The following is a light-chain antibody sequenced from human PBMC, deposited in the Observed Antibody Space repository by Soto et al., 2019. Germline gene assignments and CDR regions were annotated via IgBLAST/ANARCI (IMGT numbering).Light chain of an antibody. Sequence: QSALTQVASVSGSPGPSITISCTATSSDVGGHDYVSWYLQHPGKAPKLLIYEAFNRPSGVSDRFSGSKSGSTASLTISGLQAEDEGDYYCSSITSTNTWVFGGGTKVTVL. CDR3: SSITSTNTWV. V-gene: IGLV2-14*01. J-gene: IGLJ3*02. CDR2: EAF. CDR1: SSDVGGHDY.